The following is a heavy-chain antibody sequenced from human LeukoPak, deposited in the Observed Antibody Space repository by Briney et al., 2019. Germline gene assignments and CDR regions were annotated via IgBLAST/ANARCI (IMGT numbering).Heavy chain of an antibody. D-gene: IGHD3-22*01. CDR1: GGSISSGSYY. J-gene: IGHJ1*01. V-gene: IGHV4-61*02. CDR3: ARENTYYYDSSGYPEYFQH. CDR2: IYTSGST. Sequence: SSETLSLTCTVSGGSISSGSYYWSWIRQPAGKGLEWIGRIYTSGSTNYNPSLKSRVTMSVDTSKNQFSLKLSSVTAADTAVYYCARENTYYYDSSGYPEYFQHWGQGTLVTVSS.